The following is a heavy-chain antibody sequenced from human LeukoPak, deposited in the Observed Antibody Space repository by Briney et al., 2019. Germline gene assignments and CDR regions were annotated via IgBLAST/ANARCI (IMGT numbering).Heavy chain of an antibody. CDR3: ARIPGSYYDFWSGSPGAFDI. Sequence: SETLSLTCTVSGGSISSSSYYWGWIRQPPGKGLEWIGSIYYSGSTNYNPSLKSRVTISVDTSKNQFSLKLSSVTAADTAVYSCARIPGSYYDFWSGSPGAFDIWGQGTMVTVSS. CDR1: GGSISSSSYY. D-gene: IGHD3-3*01. V-gene: IGHV4-39*07. J-gene: IGHJ3*02. CDR2: IYYSGST.